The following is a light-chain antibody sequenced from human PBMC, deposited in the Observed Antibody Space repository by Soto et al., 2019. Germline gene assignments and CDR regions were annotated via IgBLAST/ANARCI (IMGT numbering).Light chain of an antibody. CDR2: AAS. CDR3: QKYSSVIT. V-gene: IGKV1-27*01. Sequence: DIQMTQSPSSLSASVGDRVTITCRASQGISNFLAWYQQKPGKVPKLLISAASPVQSGVPSRFSGSGSGTDFTLTITSLQPEDVATYYCQKYSSVITFGQGTRLEI. CDR1: QGISNF. J-gene: IGKJ5*01.